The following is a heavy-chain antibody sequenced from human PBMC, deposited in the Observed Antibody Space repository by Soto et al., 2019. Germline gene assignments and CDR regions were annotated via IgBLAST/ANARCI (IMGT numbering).Heavy chain of an antibody. J-gene: IGHJ5*02. CDR1: GDSISSYY. Sequence: SETLSLTCTVSGDSISSYYWSWFRQPPGKGLEWIGYIYHGGSTNYNPSLERRVTLSLDASKNQVSLKLGSVTAADTAADYCARNVAYYYGLGNYYPHRPWFDPWGQGTLVTVSS. D-gene: IGHD3-10*01. V-gene: IGHV4-59*08. CDR3: ARNVAYYYGLGNYYPHRPWFDP. CDR2: IYHGGST.